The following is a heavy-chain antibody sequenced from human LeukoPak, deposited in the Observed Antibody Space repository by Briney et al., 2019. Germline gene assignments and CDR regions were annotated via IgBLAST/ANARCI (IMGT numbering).Heavy chain of an antibody. CDR1: GYTLTELS. V-gene: IGHV1-24*01. CDR3: ATGEIEGLRTSCYVY. D-gene: IGHD2-2*01. J-gene: IGHJ4*02. CDR2: FDPEDGET. Sequence: ASVKVSCKVSGYTLTELSMHWVRQAPGKGLEWMGGFDPEDGETIYAQKFQGRVTMTEDTSTDTAYMELSSLRSEDTAVYYCATGEIEGLRTSCYVYWGQGTLVTVSS.